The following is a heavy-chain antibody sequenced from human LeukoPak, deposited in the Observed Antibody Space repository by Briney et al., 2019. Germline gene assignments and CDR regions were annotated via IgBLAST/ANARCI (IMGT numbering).Heavy chain of an antibody. V-gene: IGHV4-34*01. Sequence: SETLSLTCAVYGGSFSGYYWSWIRQPPGKGLEWIGEINHSGSTNYNPSLKSRVTISVDTSKNQFSLKLSSVTAADTAVYYCARCYYDFWSGGEYYGMDVWGQGTTVTVSS. CDR1: GGSFSGYY. CDR2: INHSGST. CDR3: ARCYYDFWSGGEYYGMDV. D-gene: IGHD3-3*01. J-gene: IGHJ6*02.